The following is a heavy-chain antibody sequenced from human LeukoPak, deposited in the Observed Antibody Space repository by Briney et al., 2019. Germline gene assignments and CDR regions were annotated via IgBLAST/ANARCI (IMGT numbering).Heavy chain of an antibody. CDR2: IDYSGGST. D-gene: IGHD2-21*02. CDR3: AREIYCGGDCSPVWGAFDI. CDR1: GVTLSSYE. J-gene: IGHJ3*02. V-gene: IGHV3-23*01. Sequence: GGSLRLSCTASGVTLSSYEMSWIRQAPGKGLEWVSSIDYSGGSTHYADSVMGRFTISRDNSKNTLYLQMNSLRADDTAVYYCAREIYCGGDCSPVWGAFDIWGQGTMVTVSS.